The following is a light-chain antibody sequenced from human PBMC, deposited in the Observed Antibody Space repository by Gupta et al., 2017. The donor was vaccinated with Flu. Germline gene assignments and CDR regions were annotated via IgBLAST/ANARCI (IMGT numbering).Light chain of an antibody. J-gene: IGKJ3*01. CDR1: QSVSNY. CDR3: QQRSNWPHT. CDR2: NAS. Sequence: PATLSLSPGERASRSCRASQSVSNYLAWYQQKPGQAPRLLIYNASNRATGIPARFSGSGSGTDFTLTISSLEPEDFAVYYCQQRSNWPHTFGPGTKVDIK. V-gene: IGKV3-11*01.